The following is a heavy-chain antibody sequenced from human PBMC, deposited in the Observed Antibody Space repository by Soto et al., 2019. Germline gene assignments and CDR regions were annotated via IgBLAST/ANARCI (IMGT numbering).Heavy chain of an antibody. Sequence: GGSLRLSCAASGFTFSSYEMNWVRQAPGKGLEWVSYISSSGSTIYYADSVKGRFTISRDNAKNSLYLQMNSLRAEDTAVYYCARCIPAAIGARRPPTGMDVWGQGTTVTVSS. J-gene: IGHJ6*02. CDR1: GFTFSSYE. D-gene: IGHD2-2*01. CDR2: ISSSGSTI. V-gene: IGHV3-48*03. CDR3: ARCIPAAIGARRPPTGMDV.